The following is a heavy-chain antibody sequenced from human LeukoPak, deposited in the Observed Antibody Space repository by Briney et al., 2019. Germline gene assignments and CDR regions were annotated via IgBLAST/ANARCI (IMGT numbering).Heavy chain of an antibody. Sequence: LETLSLTCTVSGGSLGSSYYYWGSVRQPRGRGMVCIGSIYYSASTYYNPSLKSRVTISEDTSKNQFTLKLNSVTAADTAVYYCARHRIAARGSFDYWGQGTLVTVSP. J-gene: IGHJ4*02. CDR2: IYYSAST. D-gene: IGHD6-6*01. CDR1: GGSLGSSYYY. V-gene: IGHV4-39*01. CDR3: ARHRIAARGSFDY.